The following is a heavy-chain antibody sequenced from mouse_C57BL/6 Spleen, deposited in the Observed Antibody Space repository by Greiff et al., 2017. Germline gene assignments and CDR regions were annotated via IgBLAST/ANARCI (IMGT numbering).Heavy chain of an antibody. CDR2: IRNKANGYTT. J-gene: IGHJ4*01. D-gene: IGHD1-1*01. CDR3: ARYPSYYYGKEYYYAMDY. V-gene: IGHV7-3*01. Sequence: EVKLQESGGGLVQPGGSLSLSCAASGFTFTDYYMSWVRQPPGKALEWLGFIRNKANGYTTEYSASVKGRFTISRDNSQSILYLQMNALRAEDSATYYCARYPSYYYGKEYYYAMDYWGQGTSVTVSS. CDR1: GFTFTDYY.